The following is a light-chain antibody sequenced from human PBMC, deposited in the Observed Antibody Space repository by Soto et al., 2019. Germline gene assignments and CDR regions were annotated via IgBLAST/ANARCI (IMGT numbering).Light chain of an antibody. Sequence: EIVMTQSPDTLSVSPGERATVSCRASESVSSNLAWYQQKAGQAPRLLIYGASTRATGIPARFSGSGSGTEFTLTISTLQSEDVAIYYWQQYNSWPPYTFGQGTKLEI. V-gene: IGKV3-15*01. J-gene: IGKJ2*01. CDR1: ESVSSN. CDR2: GAS. CDR3: QQYNSWPPYT.